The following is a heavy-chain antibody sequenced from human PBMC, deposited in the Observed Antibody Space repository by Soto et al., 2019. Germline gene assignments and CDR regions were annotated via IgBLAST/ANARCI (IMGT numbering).Heavy chain of an antibody. Sequence: GGSLRLSCTPSGFIFSDYSMNWVRQAPGKGLEWISYITTTSSTMYYADSVKGRFTISRDNAKNSLYLQMNSLRDEDTAVYYCARDSSGRQYYGMDVWGQGTTLTV. CDR2: ITTTSSTM. J-gene: IGHJ6*02. CDR1: GFIFSDYS. V-gene: IGHV3-48*02. D-gene: IGHD3-22*01. CDR3: ARDSSGRQYYGMDV.